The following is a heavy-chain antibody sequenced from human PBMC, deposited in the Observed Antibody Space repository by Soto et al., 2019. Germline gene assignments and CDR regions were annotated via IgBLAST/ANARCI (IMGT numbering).Heavy chain of an antibody. V-gene: IGHV1-46*01. D-gene: IGHD6-13*01. CDR1: GYTFTSDY. J-gene: IGHJ5*02. Sequence: ASVQVSCKASGYTFTSDYMHWVRQAPGQGLEWMGIINPSGGSTSYAQKFQGRVSMTRDTSTSTVYMELSSLKAEDTAVYYCARDHRKLGYNWFDPWGQGTLVTVSS. CDR3: ARDHRKLGYNWFDP. CDR2: INPSGGST.